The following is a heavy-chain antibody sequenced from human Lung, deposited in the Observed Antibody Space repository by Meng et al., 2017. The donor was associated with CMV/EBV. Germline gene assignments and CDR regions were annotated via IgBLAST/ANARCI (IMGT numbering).Heavy chain of an antibody. D-gene: IGHD6-13*01. CDR1: GYTFTNDY. Sequence: ASVXVSXXASGYTFTNDYINWGRQATGHGPGWMGWVNPNSGNTGYAQRFQGRVTMTRDNSKRTAYMELSSLRSDDTAVYYCARAWVLVTPVGGPPGVAPVVDHYGMDVWGQGXTVTVSS. CDR2: VNPNSGNT. J-gene: IGHJ6*02. V-gene: IGHV1-8*01. CDR3: ARAWVLVTPVGGPPGVAPVVDHYGMDV.